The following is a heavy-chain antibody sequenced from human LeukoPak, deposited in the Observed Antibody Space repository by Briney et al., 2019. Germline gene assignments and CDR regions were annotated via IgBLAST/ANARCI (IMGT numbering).Heavy chain of an antibody. V-gene: IGHV4-61*01. Sequence: KPSETLSLTCTVSGVSVSSGSYYWSWIRQPPGKGLEWIGYIYYSGSTNYNPSLKSRVTISVDTSKNQFSLKLSSVTAADTAVYYCARAASGGGFDYWGQGTLVTVSS. J-gene: IGHJ4*02. CDR2: IYYSGST. CDR3: ARAASGGGFDY. CDR1: GVSVSSGSYY. D-gene: IGHD2-15*01.